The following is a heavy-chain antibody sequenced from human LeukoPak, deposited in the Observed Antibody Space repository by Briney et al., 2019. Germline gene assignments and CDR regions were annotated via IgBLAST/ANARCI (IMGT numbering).Heavy chain of an antibody. CDR2: INSKGETT. CDR3: AREEGGLAIDY. V-gene: IGHV3-64*01. Sequence: GGSLRLSCAASGFTFRNYAMHWVRQAPGKGLEYVSAINSKGETTYYGNSVKGRFTISRDNSKSTLYLQMGSLRPADTAVYYCAREEGGLAIDYWGQGALVTVSS. D-gene: IGHD3/OR15-3a*01. CDR1: GFTFRNYA. J-gene: IGHJ4*02.